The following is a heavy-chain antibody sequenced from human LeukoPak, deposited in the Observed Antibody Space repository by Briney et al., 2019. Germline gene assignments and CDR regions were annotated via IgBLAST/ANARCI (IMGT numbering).Heavy chain of an antibody. J-gene: IGHJ4*02. V-gene: IGHV3-74*01. CDR3: ARYCSGGSCYPGFDY. Sequence: PGGSLRLSCTASGFTFSSYEVHWVRQAPGKGLVWVSRINSDGSSTSYADSVKGRFTISRDNAKNTLYLQMNSLRAEDTAVYYCARYCSGGSCYPGFDYWGQGTLVTVSS. D-gene: IGHD2-15*01. CDR2: INSDGSST. CDR1: GFTFSSYE.